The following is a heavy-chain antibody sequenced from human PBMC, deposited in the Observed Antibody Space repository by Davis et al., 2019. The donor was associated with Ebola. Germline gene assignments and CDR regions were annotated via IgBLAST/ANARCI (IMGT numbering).Heavy chain of an antibody. J-gene: IGHJ4*02. V-gene: IGHV4-59*01. CDR1: GGSISSYS. CDR3: ARGTMYSSGWYFDF. Sequence: SETLSLTCTVSGGSISSYSWSWIRQPPGKGLEWIGSIYYSGSTNYHPSLKSRVTISVDTSKNHFSLKLSSVTAADTAVYYCARGTMYSSGWYFDFWGQGTLVTVSS. CDR2: IYYSGST. D-gene: IGHD6-19*01.